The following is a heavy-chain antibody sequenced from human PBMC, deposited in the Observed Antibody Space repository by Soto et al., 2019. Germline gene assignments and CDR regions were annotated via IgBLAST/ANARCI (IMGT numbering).Heavy chain of an antibody. J-gene: IGHJ4*02. CDR2: ISYDASSK. CDR1: GFTFSTHG. D-gene: IGHD1-26*01. V-gene: IGHV3-30*18. Sequence: QVQLAESGGGVIQPERSLRLSCAASGFTFSTHGMHWVRQAPGKGLEWVAGISYDASSKYYVDSVKGRFTISIDNSRNTLYLQMDSLRTEDTAVYYCANGAMRELPNFYYWGQGTLVIISP. CDR3: ANGAMRELPNFYY.